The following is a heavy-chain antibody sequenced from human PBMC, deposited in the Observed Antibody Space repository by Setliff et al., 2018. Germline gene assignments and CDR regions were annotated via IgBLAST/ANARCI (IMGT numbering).Heavy chain of an antibody. D-gene: IGHD3-3*01. CDR3: AKAGGSGFGMDYLDS. Sequence: SETLSLTCTVSGGSISSGSYYWSWIRQPAGKGLEWVSAISGDSSFTNYADSVRGRATIFRDSSGNNVYLHMNSLTAADSAMYYCAKAGGSGFGMDYLDSWGQGTLVTVSS. CDR1: GGSISSGSYY. J-gene: IGHJ4*02. V-gene: IGHV4-61*02. CDR2: ISGDSSFT.